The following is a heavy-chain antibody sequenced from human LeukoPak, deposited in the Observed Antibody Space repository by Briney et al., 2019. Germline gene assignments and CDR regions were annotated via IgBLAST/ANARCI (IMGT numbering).Heavy chain of an antibody. V-gene: IGHV3-64*02. CDR2: ITGDARVI. D-gene: IGHD2/OR15-2a*01. Sequence: GGSLRLSCATSGFTFSTYTMQWVRQVPGKGPEYVSLITGDARVIHYADSVKGRFTTSRDNSKSTLYLQMGSLRPEDMAVYYCVRELSGYYYDYWGQGTLVTVSS. CDR1: GFTFSTYT. J-gene: IGHJ4*02. CDR3: VRELSGYYYDY.